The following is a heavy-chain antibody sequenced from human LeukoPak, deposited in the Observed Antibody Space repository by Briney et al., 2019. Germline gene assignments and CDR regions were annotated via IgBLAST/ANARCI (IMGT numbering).Heavy chain of an antibody. Sequence: SETLSLTCTVSGGSVSSGSYYWSWIRQPPGKGLEWIGYISYSGSTNYNPSLTSRVIISVDTSKNQFSLKLSSVTAADTALYYCARGGCSSISCYYYYGMDVWGQGTTVTVSS. CDR3: ARGGCSSISCYYYYGMDV. D-gene: IGHD2-2*01. CDR1: GGSVSSGSYY. V-gene: IGHV4-61*01. J-gene: IGHJ6*02. CDR2: ISYSGST.